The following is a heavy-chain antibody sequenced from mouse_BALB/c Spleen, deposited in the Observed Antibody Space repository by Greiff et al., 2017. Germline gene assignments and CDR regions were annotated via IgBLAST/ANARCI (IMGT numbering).Heavy chain of an antibody. CDR1: GFSLSTSGMS. CDR3: ARILYYYGSSYGWYFDV. J-gene: IGHJ1*01. D-gene: IGHD1-1*01. CDR2: IWWNDDK. V-gene: IGHV8-8*01. Sequence: QVTLNESGPGILQPSQTLSLTCSFSGFSLSTSGMSVGWIRQPSGKGLEWLAHIWWNDDKYYNPALKSRLTISKDTSNNQVFLKIASVVTADTATYYCARILYYYGSSYGWYFDVWGAGTTVTVSS.